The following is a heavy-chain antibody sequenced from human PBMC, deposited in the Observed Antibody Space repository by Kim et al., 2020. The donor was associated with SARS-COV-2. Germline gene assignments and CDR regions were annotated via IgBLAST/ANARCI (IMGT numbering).Heavy chain of an antibody. J-gene: IGHJ4*02. CDR1: GGSISSSSYY. CDR3: ARDSFRLVNFDY. D-gene: IGHD3-9*01. CDR2: IYYSGST. V-gene: IGHV4-39*07. Sequence: SETLSLTCTVSGGSISSSSYYWGWIRQPPGKGLEWIGSIYYSGSTYYNPSLKSRVTISVDTSKNQFSLKLSSVTAADTAVYYCARDSFRLVNFDYWGQGT.